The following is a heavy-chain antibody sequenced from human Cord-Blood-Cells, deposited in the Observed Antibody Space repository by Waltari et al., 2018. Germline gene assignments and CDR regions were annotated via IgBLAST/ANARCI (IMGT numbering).Heavy chain of an antibody. V-gene: IGHV1-46*01. CDR1: GYTFPSYY. J-gene: IGHJ3*02. CDR2: INPSGGST. Sequence: QVQLVQSGAAVKKPGASVKVSCTASGYTFPSYYMHWVRQAPGQGLEWMGIINPSGGSTSYAQKFQGRVTMTRDTSTNTVYMELSSLRSEDTAVYYCARDSDDFWSGYYDAFDIWGQGTMVTVSS. CDR3: ARDSDDFWSGYYDAFDI. D-gene: IGHD3-3*01.